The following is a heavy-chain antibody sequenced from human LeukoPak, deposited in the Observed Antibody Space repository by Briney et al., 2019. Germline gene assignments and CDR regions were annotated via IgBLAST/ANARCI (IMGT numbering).Heavy chain of an antibody. D-gene: IGHD2-15*01. J-gene: IGHJ6*02. Sequence: GGSLRLSCAASQFTFSSYEMSWVRQAPGKGLEWVSVIYSGGSTYYADSVKGRFTISRDSSKNTLYLQMNSLRAEDTAVYYCAREIVVVVAATNSYYYYAMDVWGQGTTVTVSS. CDR3: AREIVVVVAATNSYYYYAMDV. CDR2: IYSGGST. CDR1: QFTFSSYE. V-gene: IGHV3-66*01.